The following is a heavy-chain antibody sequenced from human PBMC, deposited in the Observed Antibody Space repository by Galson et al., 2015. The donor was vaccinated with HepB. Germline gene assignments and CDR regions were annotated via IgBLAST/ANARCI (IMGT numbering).Heavy chain of an antibody. Sequence: SLRLSCAASGFSFSGYWISWVRQAPGKGLEWVANIKQDGIEKYYVDSVKGRFTISRDNAKNSLYLQMNSLRAEDTAVYYCARGDYDYIWGSYRYTGLDYWGQGTLVTVSS. J-gene: IGHJ4*02. V-gene: IGHV3-7*01. CDR2: IKQDGIEK. CDR3: ARGDYDYIWGSYRYTGLDY. CDR1: GFSFSGYW. D-gene: IGHD3-16*02.